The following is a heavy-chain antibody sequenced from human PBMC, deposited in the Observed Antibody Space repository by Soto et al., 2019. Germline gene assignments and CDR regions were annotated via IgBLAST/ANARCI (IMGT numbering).Heavy chain of an antibody. D-gene: IGHD6-19*01. V-gene: IGHV1-69*12. CDR1: GGTFSSYA. CDR2: IIPIFGTA. CDR3: ARAEIATIRGCYYGMDV. J-gene: IGHJ6*02. Sequence: QVQLVQSGAEVKKPGSSVKVSCKASGGTFSSYAISWVRQAPGQGLEWMGGIIPIFGTANYAQKFQGRVTITADESTSTANMELSSLRSEDTAVYYCARAEIATIRGCYYGMDVWGQGTTVTVSS.